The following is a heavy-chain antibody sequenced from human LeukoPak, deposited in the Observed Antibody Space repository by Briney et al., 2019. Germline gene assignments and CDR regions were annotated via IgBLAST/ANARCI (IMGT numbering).Heavy chain of an antibody. Sequence: PSETLSLTCTVSGGSISSYYWSWIRQPPGKGLEWIGYIYYSGSTNYNPSLKSRVTISVDTSKNQFSLKLSPVTAADTAVYYCARTYYDILTGYYQYYFDYWGQGTLVTVSS. CDR2: IYYSGST. CDR3: ARTYYDILTGYYQYYFDY. V-gene: IGHV4-59*01. J-gene: IGHJ4*02. D-gene: IGHD3-9*01. CDR1: GGSISSYY.